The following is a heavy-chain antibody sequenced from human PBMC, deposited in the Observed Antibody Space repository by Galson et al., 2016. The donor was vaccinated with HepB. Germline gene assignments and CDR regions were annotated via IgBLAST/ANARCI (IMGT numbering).Heavy chain of an antibody. CDR2: ISYDGSNK. CDR3: ASSRVTGYSSGWYESPLDY. D-gene: IGHD6-19*01. Sequence: SLRLSCAASGFTFSRYGMHWVRQAPGKGLEWVAVISYDGSNKYYADSVKGRFTISRDNSKNTLYLQINSLRAEDTAVYYCASSRVTGYSSGWYESPLDYWGQGTLVTVSS. J-gene: IGHJ4*02. V-gene: IGHV3-30*03. CDR1: GFTFSRYG.